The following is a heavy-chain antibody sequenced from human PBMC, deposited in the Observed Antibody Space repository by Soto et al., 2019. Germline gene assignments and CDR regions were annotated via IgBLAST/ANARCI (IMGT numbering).Heavy chain of an antibody. V-gene: IGHV3-23*01. CDR3: EKELASMWFPLDY. Sequence: EVQVLESGGALAQPGGSLRLSCATSGFTVSDYAMTWVRQAPGKGLEWVSGISGSGGRTWYADSVRGRFTISSDTSKEKVYLQMTRLRVADTAVYYCEKELASMWFPLDYWGQGTLVTVSS. CDR2: ISGSGGRT. CDR1: GFTVSDYA. D-gene: IGHD2-21*01. J-gene: IGHJ4*02.